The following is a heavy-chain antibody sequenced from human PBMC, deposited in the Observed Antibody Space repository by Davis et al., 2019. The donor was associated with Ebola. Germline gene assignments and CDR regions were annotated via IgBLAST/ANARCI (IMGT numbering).Heavy chain of an antibody. D-gene: IGHD2-15*01. Sequence: PGGSLRLSCAASGFSLTTYWMSWVRQAPGKGLEWVANIKEDGSEKYYVDSVKGRFTISRDNAKNSLHLQMNSLGAEDTAVYYCATEYEGGPATWGQGTMVTVSS. CDR3: ATEYEGGPAT. CDR2: IKEDGSEK. J-gene: IGHJ3*01. V-gene: IGHV3-7*01. CDR1: GFSLTTYW.